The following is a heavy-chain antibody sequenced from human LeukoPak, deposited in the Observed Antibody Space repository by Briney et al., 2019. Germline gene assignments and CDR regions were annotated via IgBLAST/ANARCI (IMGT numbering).Heavy chain of an antibody. D-gene: IGHD3-10*01. CDR1: GGSFSGYY. J-gene: IGHJ5*02. V-gene: IGHV4-34*01. CDR2: INHSGST. CDR3: ATNYYGSGSLNWFDP. Sequence: SETLSLTCAVYGGSFSGYYWSWIRQPPGKGLEWIGEINHSGSTNYNPSLKSRVTISVDTSKNQFSLKLSSVTAADTVVYYCATNYYGSGSLNWFDPWGQGTLVTVSS.